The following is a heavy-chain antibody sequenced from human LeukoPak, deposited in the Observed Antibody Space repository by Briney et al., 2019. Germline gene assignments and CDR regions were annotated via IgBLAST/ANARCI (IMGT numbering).Heavy chain of an antibody. V-gene: IGHV3-48*04. CDR1: GFTFSSYS. Sequence: GGSLRLSCAASGFTFSSYSMNWVRQAPGKGLEWVSYISSSSSTIYYADSVKGRFTISRDNAKNSLYLQMNSLRAEDTAVYYCATPQDSSGYETIRFDYWGQGTLVTVSS. J-gene: IGHJ4*02. CDR2: ISSSSSTI. D-gene: IGHD3-22*01. CDR3: ATPQDSSGYETIRFDY.